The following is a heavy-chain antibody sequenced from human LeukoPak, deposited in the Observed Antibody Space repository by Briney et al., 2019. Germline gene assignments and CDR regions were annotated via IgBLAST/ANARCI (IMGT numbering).Heavy chain of an antibody. V-gene: IGHV7-4-1*02. CDR3: ARGGRLFGVVISSGRHPLDY. CDR1: GYTFTSYA. D-gene: IGHD3-3*01. J-gene: IGHJ4*02. Sequence: GASVKVSCKASGYTFTSYAMNWVRQAPGQGLEWMGWINTNTGNPTYAQGFTGRFVFSLDTSVSTAYLQISSLKAEDTAVYYCARGGRLFGVVISSGRHPLDYWGQGTLVTVSS. CDR2: INTNTGNP.